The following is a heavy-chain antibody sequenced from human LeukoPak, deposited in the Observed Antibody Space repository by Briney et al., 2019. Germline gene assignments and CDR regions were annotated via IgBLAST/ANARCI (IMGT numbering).Heavy chain of an antibody. CDR3: AKGGPFAYCGRDCYLVEY. J-gene: IGHJ4*02. D-gene: IGHD2-21*01. V-gene: IGHV3-30*02. Sequence: PGGSLRLSCAASGFTFSTYTMHWVRQAPGKGLEWVAFIRYDGSNKYYADSVKGRFTISRDNSQNTLYLQMNSLRAEDSAVYYCAKGGPFAYCGRDCYLVEYWGQGTLVTVSS. CDR1: GFTFSTYT. CDR2: IRYDGSNK.